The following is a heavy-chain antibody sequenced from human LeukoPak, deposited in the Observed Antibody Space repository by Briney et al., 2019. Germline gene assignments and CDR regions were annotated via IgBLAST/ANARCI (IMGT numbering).Heavy chain of an antibody. CDR1: DFSFSRYW. V-gene: IGHV3-7*01. Sequence: QAGGSLRLSCAASDFSFSRYWMTWVRQAPGKGLEWVANIKGDGSLKYYVDSVKGRFTISRDNAQNSLYLQMDSLRAKDTAIYYCTRDSNFYSNYFYDVFDIWGQGTVVTVSS. D-gene: IGHD4-11*01. J-gene: IGHJ3*02. CDR3: TRDSNFYSNYFYDVFDI. CDR2: IKGDGSLK.